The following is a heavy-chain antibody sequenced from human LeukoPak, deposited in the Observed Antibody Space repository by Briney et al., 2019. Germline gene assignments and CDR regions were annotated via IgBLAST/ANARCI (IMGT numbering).Heavy chain of an antibody. CDR1: GFTFDGYA. J-gene: IGHJ4*02. CDR2: ISWNSGSI. V-gene: IGHV3-9*01. CDR3: AKDSLPFIAAAGHVGDY. Sequence: GRSLRLSCAASGFTFDGYAMHWVRQAPGKGLEWVSGISWNSGSIGYADSVKGRFTISRDNAKNSLYLQMNSLRAEDTALYYCAKDSLPFIAAAGHVGDYWGQGTLVTVSS. D-gene: IGHD6-13*01.